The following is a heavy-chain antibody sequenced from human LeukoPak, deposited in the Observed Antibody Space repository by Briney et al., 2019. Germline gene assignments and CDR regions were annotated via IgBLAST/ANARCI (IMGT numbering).Heavy chain of an antibody. CDR3: ARDFFHGHCSGLTCFLLDS. CDR1: GYTFTSYG. Sequence: ASVKVSCKASGYTFTSYGISWVRQAPGQGLEWMGWISAYNGNTNYAQKLQGRVTTTTDTSTSTAYMELRSLRSDDTAVYYCARDFFHGHCSGLTCFLLDSWGQGSLVAVSS. V-gene: IGHV1-18*01. CDR2: ISAYNGNT. J-gene: IGHJ4*02. D-gene: IGHD2-15*01.